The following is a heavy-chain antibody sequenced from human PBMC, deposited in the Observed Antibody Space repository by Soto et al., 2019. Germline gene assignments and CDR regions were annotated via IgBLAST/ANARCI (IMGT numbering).Heavy chain of an antibody. Sequence: PSETLSLTCTVSGGSIASGDYYWGWFRQPPGKGLEWIGSMYYSGNTYYTSSLKSRVTISRDTSKNQFSLNLSSVTAADAGVYYCARGRLGKYSGYDLYYYFMDVWGKGTAVTVSS. CDR3: ARGRLGKYSGYDLYYYFMDV. V-gene: IGHV4-39*07. D-gene: IGHD5-12*01. J-gene: IGHJ6*03. CDR1: GGSIASGDYY. CDR2: MYYSGNT.